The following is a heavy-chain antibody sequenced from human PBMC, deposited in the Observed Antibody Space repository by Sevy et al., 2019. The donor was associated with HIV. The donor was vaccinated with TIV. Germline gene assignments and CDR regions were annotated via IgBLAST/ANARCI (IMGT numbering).Heavy chain of an antibody. Sequence: ASVKVSCKASGYTFTSYAMHWVRQAPGQRLEWMGWINAGNGNTKYSQKFQGRVTITRDTSAITAYMELSSLRSEDTAVYYCARGSYYDSSGSSFDYWGQGPLVTVSS. CDR1: GYTFTSYA. CDR2: INAGNGNT. J-gene: IGHJ4*02. V-gene: IGHV1-3*01. D-gene: IGHD3-22*01. CDR3: ARGSYYDSSGSSFDY.